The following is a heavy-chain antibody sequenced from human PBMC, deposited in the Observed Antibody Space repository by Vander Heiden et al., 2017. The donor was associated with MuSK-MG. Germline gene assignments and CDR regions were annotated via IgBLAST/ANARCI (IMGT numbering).Heavy chain of an antibody. J-gene: IGHJ5*02. V-gene: IGHV4-39*01. Sequence: QLQLQESGPGLVKPSETLSLTCTVPGGPITSSSYYWGWIRQSPGKGLEWMGTIFHSGSTYYNASLKSRLTISVDTSKNQFSLKLSSVTAADTAVYYCARSALYYYGSPFDPWGQGTLVTVSS. CDR1: GGPITSSSYY. CDR2: IFHSGST. CDR3: ARSALYYYGSPFDP. D-gene: IGHD3-10*01.